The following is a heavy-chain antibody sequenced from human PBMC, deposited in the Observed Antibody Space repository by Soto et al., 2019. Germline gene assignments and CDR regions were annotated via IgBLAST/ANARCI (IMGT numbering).Heavy chain of an antibody. CDR1: GYTFTSYY. J-gene: IGHJ6*02. D-gene: IGHD3-10*01. CDR3: ARSGARPGDYYYGMDV. V-gene: IGHV1-69*13. CDR2: IISIFGTA. Sequence: SVKVSCKASGYTFTSYYMHWVRQAPGQGLEWMGGIISIFGTADYAQKFQGRVTITADESTSTAYMELSSLRSEDTAVYYCARSGARPGDYYYGMDVWGQGTTVTAP.